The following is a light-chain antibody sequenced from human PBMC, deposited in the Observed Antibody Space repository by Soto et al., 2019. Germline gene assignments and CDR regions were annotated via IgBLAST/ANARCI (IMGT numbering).Light chain of an antibody. J-gene: IGKJ3*01. CDR3: MQALQTPIT. CDR1: QSLLHSNGYNY. CDR2: LGS. V-gene: IGKV2-28*01. Sequence: DIVMTQSPLSLPVTPGEPASISCRSSQSLLHSNGYNYLDWYLQKPGQSPQLLIYLGSNRASGVPDKFCVSGSGTDFTLKISRVEAEDVGVYYCMQALQTPITFGPGTKVYIK.